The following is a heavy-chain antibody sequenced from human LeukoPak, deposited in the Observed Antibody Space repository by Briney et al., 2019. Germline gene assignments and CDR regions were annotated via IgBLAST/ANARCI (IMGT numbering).Heavy chain of an antibody. J-gene: IGHJ4*02. V-gene: IGHV1-8*02. Sequence: ASVKVSCKASGYTFTGYYMHWVRQAPGQGLEWMGWMNPNSGNTGYAQKFQGRVTMTRNTSISTAYMELSSLRSEDTAVYYCARGSPWSGWYGGSRNFDYWGQGTLVTVSS. CDR1: GYTFTGYY. CDR2: MNPNSGNT. CDR3: ARGSPWSGWYGGSRNFDY. D-gene: IGHD6-19*01.